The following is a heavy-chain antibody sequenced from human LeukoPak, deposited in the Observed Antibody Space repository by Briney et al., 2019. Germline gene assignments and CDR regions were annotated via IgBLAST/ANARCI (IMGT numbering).Heavy chain of an antibody. Sequence: SETLSLTCTVSGGSISSGGYYWSWIRQHPGKGLDWIGYIYYSGSTYYNPSLKSRVTISVDTSKNQFSLKLSSVTAADTAVYYCAREAFGTSYNWFDPWGQGTLVTVSS. V-gene: IGHV4-31*03. J-gene: IGHJ5*02. D-gene: IGHD3-3*01. CDR2: IYYSGST. CDR1: GGSISSGGYY. CDR3: AREAFGTSYNWFDP.